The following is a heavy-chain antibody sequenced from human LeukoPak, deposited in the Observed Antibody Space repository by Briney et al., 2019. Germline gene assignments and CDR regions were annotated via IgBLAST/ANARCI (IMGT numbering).Heavy chain of an antibody. Sequence: GGSLRLSCAASGFTFSSYVMYWVRQAPGKGLEYVSSISSNGGSTYYANSVKGRFTISRDNSKNTRYLQMGSLRAEDMAVYYCARGGQSKYDSSGYLNYFDYWGQGTLVTVSS. CDR2: ISSNGGST. CDR1: GFTFSSYV. CDR3: ARGGQSKYDSSGYLNYFDY. V-gene: IGHV3-64*01. D-gene: IGHD3-22*01. J-gene: IGHJ4*02.